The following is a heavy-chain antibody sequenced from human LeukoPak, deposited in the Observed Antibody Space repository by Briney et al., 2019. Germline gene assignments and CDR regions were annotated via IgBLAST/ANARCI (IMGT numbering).Heavy chain of an antibody. CDR3: ARVGCSGGSCYHDAFDI. Sequence: GGSLRLSCAASGFTFSSYSMNWVREAPGKGLECVSSISSSSSYIYYADSVKGRFTISRDNAKNSLYLQMNSLRAEDTAVYYCARVGCSGGSCYHDAFDIWGQGTMVTVSS. V-gene: IGHV3-21*01. J-gene: IGHJ3*02. CDR2: ISSSSSYI. CDR1: GFTFSSYS. D-gene: IGHD2-15*01.